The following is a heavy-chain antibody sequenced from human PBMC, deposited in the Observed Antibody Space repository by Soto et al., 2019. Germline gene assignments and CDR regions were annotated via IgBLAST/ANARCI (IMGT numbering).Heavy chain of an antibody. CDR1: GGSFSGYY. J-gene: IGHJ4*02. D-gene: IGHD6-13*01. CDR2: INHSGST. CDR3: ARGRRSSSWYGFDY. Sequence: QVQLQQWGAGLLKPSETLSLTCAVYGGSFSGYYWSWIRQPPGKGLEWIGEINHSGSTNYNPSLKSRVTISVDTYKNQFSLKLSSVTAADTAVYYCARGRRSSSWYGFDYWGQGTLVTVSS. V-gene: IGHV4-34*01.